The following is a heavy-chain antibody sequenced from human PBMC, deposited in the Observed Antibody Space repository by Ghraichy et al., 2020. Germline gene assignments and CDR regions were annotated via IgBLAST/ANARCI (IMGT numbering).Heavy chain of an antibody. CDR1: GFTVSSNY. V-gene: IGHV3-53*01. J-gene: IGHJ6*03. CDR3: ARDMKVATIHMDV. CDR2: IYSGGST. D-gene: IGHD5-12*01. Sequence: GWSLRLSGAASGFTVSSNYMSWVRQAPGKGLEWVSVIYSGGSTYYADSVKGRFTISRDNSKNTLYLQMNSLRAEDTAVYYCARDMKVATIHMDVWGKGTTVTVSS.